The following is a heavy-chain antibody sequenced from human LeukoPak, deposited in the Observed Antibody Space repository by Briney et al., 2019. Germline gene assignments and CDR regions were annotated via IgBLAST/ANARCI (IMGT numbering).Heavy chain of an antibody. D-gene: IGHD6-6*01. Sequence: WVRQAPGKGLEWIGNLYHSGSTYYNPSLKSRVSISVDTSKNQFSLNLSSVTAADTAVYYCATEIQNIAGRVYWGQGTLVTVSS. V-gene: IGHV4-38-2*01. J-gene: IGHJ4*02. CDR3: ATEIQNIAGRVY. CDR2: LYHSGST.